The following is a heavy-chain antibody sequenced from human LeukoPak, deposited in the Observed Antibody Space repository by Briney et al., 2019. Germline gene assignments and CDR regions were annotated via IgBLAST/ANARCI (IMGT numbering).Heavy chain of an antibody. CDR3: ARGVTGGWYGDFQH. Sequence: SETLSLTCTVAGGSINTYFWSWIRQPPGKGLEWIGYTYYSGSTNYNPSLKSRVTISVDTSKNQLSLKLSSVTAADTAVYYCARGVTGGWYGDFQHWGQGTLVTVSS. D-gene: IGHD6-19*01. CDR1: GGSINTYF. J-gene: IGHJ1*01. V-gene: IGHV4-59*01. CDR2: TYYSGST.